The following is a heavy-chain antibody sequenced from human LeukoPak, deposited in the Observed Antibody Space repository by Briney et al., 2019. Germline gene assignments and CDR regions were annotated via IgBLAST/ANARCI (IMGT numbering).Heavy chain of an antibody. J-gene: IGHJ6*03. CDR1: GYTFTSYA. D-gene: IGHD5-12*01. Sequence: SVKVSCKASGYTFTSYAMNWVRQAPGQGLEWMGGIIPIFGTANYAQKFQGRVTITADKSTSTAYMELSSLRSEDTAVYYCARDSGYDPLGYYYYYMDVWGKGTTVTVSS. CDR2: IIPIFGTA. V-gene: IGHV1-69*06. CDR3: ARDSGYDPLGYYYYYMDV.